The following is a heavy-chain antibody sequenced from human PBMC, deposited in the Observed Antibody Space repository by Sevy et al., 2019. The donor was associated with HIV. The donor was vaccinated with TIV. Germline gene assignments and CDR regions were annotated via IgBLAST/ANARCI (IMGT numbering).Heavy chain of an antibody. CDR2: ISYDGSDK. CDR1: GFTFSSYA. V-gene: IGHV3-30*04. CDR3: ARDRGAVVVVPAAMI. J-gene: IGHJ4*02. D-gene: IGHD2-2*01. Sequence: GGSLRLSCAASGFTFSSYAMHWVRQAPGKGLEWVTVISYDGSDKYYADSVKGRFTISRDNSKNTRYLQMNSLRTEDTAVYYCARDRGAVVVVPAAMIWGQGTLVTVSS.